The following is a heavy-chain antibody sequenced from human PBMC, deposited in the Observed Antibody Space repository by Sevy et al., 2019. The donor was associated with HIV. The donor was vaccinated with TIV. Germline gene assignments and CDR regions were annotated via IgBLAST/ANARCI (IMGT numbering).Heavy chain of an antibody. J-gene: IGHJ3*02. D-gene: IGHD6-13*01. CDR2: IYHSGST. CDR3: ANSSPGMAAAGGRGAFDI. Sequence: SETLSLTCAVSGGSISSSNWWSWVRQPPGKGLEWIGEIYHSGSTNYNPSLKSRVTISVDKSKNQFSLKLSSVTAADTAVYYCANSSPGMAAAGGRGAFDIWGQGTMVTVSS. V-gene: IGHV4-4*02. CDR1: GGSISSSNW.